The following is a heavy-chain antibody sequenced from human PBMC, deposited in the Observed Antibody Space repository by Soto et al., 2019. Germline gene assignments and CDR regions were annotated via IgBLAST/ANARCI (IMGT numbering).Heavy chain of an antibody. CDR1: GFTFSSYS. Sequence: EVPLVESGGGLVKPGGSLRLSSAASGFTFSSYSMNWVRQAPGKGLEWVSSISSSSSYIYYADSVKGRFTISRDNAKNSLYLQMNSLRAEDTAVYYCAREGVQHGSGPYYYYGMDVWGQGTTVTVSS. CDR2: ISSSSSYI. CDR3: AREGVQHGSGPYYYYGMDV. V-gene: IGHV3-21*01. J-gene: IGHJ6*02. D-gene: IGHD3-10*01.